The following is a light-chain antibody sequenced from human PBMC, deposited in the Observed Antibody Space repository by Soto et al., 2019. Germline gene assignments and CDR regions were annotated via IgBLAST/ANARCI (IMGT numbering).Light chain of an antibody. Sequence: DIQMTQSPSSLSASVGDRVTITCRASQSINSYLNWYQQKPGKAPTLLIDGASTLQGGVPSRISGSGSGTYFTLTISSLQPEDFTAYYCQQRYSTPRTFGQGTKVEIK. V-gene: IGKV1-39*01. CDR1: QSINSY. CDR2: GAS. J-gene: IGKJ1*01. CDR3: QQRYSTPRT.